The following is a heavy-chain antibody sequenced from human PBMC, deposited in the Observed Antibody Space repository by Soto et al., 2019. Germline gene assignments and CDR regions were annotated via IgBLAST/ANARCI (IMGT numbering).Heavy chain of an antibody. V-gene: IGHV1-2*02. CDR3: ARDLYDTYSSYTFAFDV. Sequence: ASVKVCCKASEYTFTGYNLHWVRQAPGQGLEWMGWINPNSGSTTYAPKFQGRVTMTRDTSISTAYMELSGLRSDDTAVYYCARDLYDTYSSYTFAFDVWGQRTIFTV. D-gene: IGHD3-16*01. J-gene: IGHJ3*01. CDR1: EYTFTGYN. CDR2: INPNSGST.